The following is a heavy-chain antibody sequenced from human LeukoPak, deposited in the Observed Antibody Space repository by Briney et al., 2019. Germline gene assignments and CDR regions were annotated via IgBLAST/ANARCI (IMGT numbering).Heavy chain of an antibody. D-gene: IGHD6-19*01. V-gene: IGHV3-7*01. CDR1: GFIFRDYW. CDR3: AGPPQAGPFDY. CDR2: INPDGSDK. J-gene: IGHJ4*02. Sequence: GGSLRLSCAGSGFIFRDYWLTWVRQAPGKGLEWEANINPDGSDKNYVDSLKGRFTIFRDNAKNLLFLQMNSLRVEDTAVYYCAGPPQAGPFDYWGQGTLVTVSS.